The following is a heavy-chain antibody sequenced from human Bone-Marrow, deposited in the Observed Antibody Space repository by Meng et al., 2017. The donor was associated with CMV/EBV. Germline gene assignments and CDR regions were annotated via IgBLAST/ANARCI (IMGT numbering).Heavy chain of an antibody. CDR1: GFTFSDYY. CDR2: ISSSGSTI. Sequence: GGSLRLSCAASGFTFSDYYMSWIRQAPGKGLEWVSYISSSGSTIYYADSVKGRFTISRDNAKNSLYLQMNSLRAEDTAVYYCARSRFWAAAGTTAFDYWGQGTLVTVSS. V-gene: IGHV3-11*04. CDR3: ARSRFWAAAGTTAFDY. J-gene: IGHJ4*02. D-gene: IGHD6-13*01.